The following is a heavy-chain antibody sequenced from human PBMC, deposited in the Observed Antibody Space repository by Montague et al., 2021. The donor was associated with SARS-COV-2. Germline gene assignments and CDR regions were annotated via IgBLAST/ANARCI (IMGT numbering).Heavy chain of an antibody. CDR1: GFTFSSYT. V-gene: IGHV3-48*02. CDR3: ARDQVLWVGESVA. D-gene: IGHD3-10*01. J-gene: IGHJ4*02. CDR2: ISGSSSTI. Sequence: SLRLSCAASGFTFSSYTMNWVRQTPGKGLEWVSSISGSSSTIYYADSVKGRFTISRDNAKNSLYLQMNSLRDEDTAVYYCARDQVLWVGESVAWGQGTLVTVSS.